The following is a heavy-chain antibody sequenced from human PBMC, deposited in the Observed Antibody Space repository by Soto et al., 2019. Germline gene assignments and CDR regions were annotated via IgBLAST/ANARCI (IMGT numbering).Heavy chain of an antibody. V-gene: IGHV4-61*01. D-gene: IGHD3-10*01. Sequence: QVQLQESGPGLVKPSGTLSLICIVSGDSVTFGHHYWSWIRQPPGEGLEWIGHIFFTGAINYSPSLKSRVTMSVDSSKSQFSLNLTSVSAADSAIYYCARARPDSAGSSLGRRLDVWGQGTTVTVSS. CDR1: GDSVTFGHHY. CDR2: IFFTGAI. J-gene: IGHJ6*02. CDR3: ARARPDSAGSSLGRRLDV.